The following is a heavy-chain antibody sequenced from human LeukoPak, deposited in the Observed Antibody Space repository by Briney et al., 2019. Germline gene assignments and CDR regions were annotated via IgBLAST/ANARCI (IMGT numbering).Heavy chain of an antibody. J-gene: IGHJ4*02. Sequence: PSQTLSLTCTVSGGSISSGSYYWSWIRQPAGKGLEWIGRIYTSGATSYNPSLKSRSTMSLDTSNNQFSLKLSSVTAADTAVYYCARSSGHSYGDFDYWGQGNLVTVSS. CDR1: GGSISSGSYY. CDR3: ARSSGHSYGDFDY. V-gene: IGHV4-61*02. CDR2: IYTSGAT. D-gene: IGHD5-18*01.